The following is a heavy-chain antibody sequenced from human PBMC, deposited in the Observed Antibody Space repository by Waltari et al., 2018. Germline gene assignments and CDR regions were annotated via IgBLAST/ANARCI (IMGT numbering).Heavy chain of an antibody. D-gene: IGHD6-19*01. CDR2: ISASSAAI. Sequence: EVQLVESGGGLVQPGGSLRLSCAGSGFTFGVHSMHWIRQAPGKGVECVSYISASSAAIYYADSVKGRFTISRDNAKNLLFLQMSNLGAEDMAVYYCATEPAPGAGINYWGQGILVTVSS. V-gene: IGHV3-48*01. CDR3: ATEPAPGAGINY. CDR1: GFTFGVHS. J-gene: IGHJ4*02.